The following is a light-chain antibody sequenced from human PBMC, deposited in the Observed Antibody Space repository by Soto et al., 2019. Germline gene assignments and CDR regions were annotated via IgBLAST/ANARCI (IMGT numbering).Light chain of an antibody. Sequence: EIVMTQSPATLSVSPGERATLSCRASQSVSDNLAWYQQKPGQAPRLLIYGASTRATGIPARFSGSGSGTEFTVSISSLQSEDFAVYYCQQYNYWTGTFGQGTKVEIK. CDR2: GAS. V-gene: IGKV3-15*01. CDR3: QQYNYWTGT. CDR1: QSVSDN. J-gene: IGKJ1*01.